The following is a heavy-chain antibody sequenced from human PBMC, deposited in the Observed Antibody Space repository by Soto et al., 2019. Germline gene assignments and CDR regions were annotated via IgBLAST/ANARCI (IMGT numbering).Heavy chain of an antibody. V-gene: IGHV4-31*03. J-gene: IGHJ4*02. D-gene: IGHD6-13*01. Sequence: SETLSLTCIVSGGSISSGDYYWSWIRQHPGKGLEWIGYIYYSGSAYYNPSLKSRVSMSVVTSKNQFSLKLSSVTAADTAIYFCARAASSNWHQFDYWGQGTLVTVSS. CDR1: GGSISSGDYY. CDR2: IYYSGSA. CDR3: ARAASSNWHQFDY.